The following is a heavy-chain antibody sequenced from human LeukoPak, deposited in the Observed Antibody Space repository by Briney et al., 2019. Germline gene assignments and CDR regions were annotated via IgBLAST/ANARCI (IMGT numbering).Heavy chain of an antibody. D-gene: IGHD1-26*01. CDR2: ISDNGYTT. CDR3: TKADATRGDY. CDR1: GFTFSSYP. J-gene: IGHJ4*02. V-gene: IGHV3-23*01. Sequence: GGSLRLSCAASGFTFSSYPMSWVRQAPGKGLEWVSTISDNGYTTYYADSVKGRFTISRDNSKNTQYLQMNSLRAEDTALYYCTKADATRGDYWGQGTLVTVSS.